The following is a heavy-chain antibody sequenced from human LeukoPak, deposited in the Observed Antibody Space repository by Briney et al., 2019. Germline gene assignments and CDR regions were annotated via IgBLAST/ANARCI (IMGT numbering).Heavy chain of an antibody. CDR1: GYTFTNYA. CDR2: ITTDTGNP. D-gene: IGHD4/OR15-4a*01. V-gene: IGHV7-4-1*02. J-gene: IGHJ3*02. CDR3: ARDGARLDI. Sequence: ASVKVSCKAPGYTFTNYAINWVRQAPGQGLEWMGWITTDTGNPTYAQGFTGRFVFSLDTSVTTAYLQITSLKAEDTAMYYCARDGARLDIWGQGTMVSVSS.